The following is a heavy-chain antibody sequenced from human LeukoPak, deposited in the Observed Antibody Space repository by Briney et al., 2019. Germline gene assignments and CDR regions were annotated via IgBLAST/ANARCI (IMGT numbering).Heavy chain of an antibody. V-gene: IGHV3-30*03. CDR2: VPFDVRNI. J-gene: IGHJ4*02. CDR1: GFAFSDCG. CDR3: APYYYGSGTSLGY. Sequence: GGSLRLSCAASGFAFSDCGMHWVRQFPGKGLEWVAVVPFDVRNIYYADSVKGRFTISRDNAKNSVYLQMNSLRVEDTAVYYCAPYYYGSGTSLGYWGQGTLVTVSS. D-gene: IGHD3-10*01.